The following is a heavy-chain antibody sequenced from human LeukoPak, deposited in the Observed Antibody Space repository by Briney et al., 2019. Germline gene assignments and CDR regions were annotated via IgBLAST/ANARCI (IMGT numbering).Heavy chain of an antibody. CDR3: ARHYPWFGELLGYFDY. J-gene: IGHJ4*02. V-gene: IGHV4-39*01. CDR1: GGSISSSSYY. Sequence: SETLSLTCTVSGGSISSSSYYWGWIRQPPGKGLEWIGSIYYSGSTYYNPSLKSRVTISVDTSKNQFSLKLSSVTAADTAAYYCARHYPWFGELLGYFDYWGQGTLVTVSS. D-gene: IGHD3-10*01. CDR2: IYYSGST.